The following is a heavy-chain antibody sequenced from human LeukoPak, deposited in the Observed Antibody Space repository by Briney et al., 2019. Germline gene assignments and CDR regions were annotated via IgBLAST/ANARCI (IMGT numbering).Heavy chain of an antibody. CDR1: GGSISSYY. V-gene: IGHV4-59*12. CDR2: IYYSGST. J-gene: IGHJ5*02. CDR3: ARRGGRRRDIVVVVAATSRQGGGNWFDP. Sequence: ASETLSLTCTVSGGSISSYYWSWIRQPPGKGLEWIGYIYYSGSTNYNPSLKSRVTISVDTSKNQFSLKLSSVTAADTAVYYCARRGGRRRDIVVVVAATSRQGGGNWFDPWGQGTLVTVSS. D-gene: IGHD2-15*01.